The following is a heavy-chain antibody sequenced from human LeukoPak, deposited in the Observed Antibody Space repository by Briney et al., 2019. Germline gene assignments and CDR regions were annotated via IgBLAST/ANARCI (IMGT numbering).Heavy chain of an antibody. D-gene: IGHD6-19*01. J-gene: IGHJ5*02. V-gene: IGHV3-21*01. CDR2: ISSGSSYI. CDR1: GFTFSSYS. Sequence: PGGSLRLSCAASGFTFSSYSMNWVRQAPGKGLEWVSSISSGSSYIYYADSVKGRFTISRDNAKNSLYLQMNSLRAEDTAVYYCAREGEQWLVANWFDPWGQGTLVTVSS. CDR3: AREGEQWLVANWFDP.